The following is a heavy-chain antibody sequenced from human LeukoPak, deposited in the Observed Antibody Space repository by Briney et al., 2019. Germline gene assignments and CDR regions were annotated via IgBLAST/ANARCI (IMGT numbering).Heavy chain of an antibody. Sequence: PSETLSLTCAVYGGSFSGYYWSWIRQPPGKGLEWIGEINHSGSTNYNPSLKSRVTISVDTSKNRFSLKLSSVTAADTAVYYCAGGGVPGDYWGQGTLVTVSS. CDR1: GGSFSGYY. J-gene: IGHJ4*02. CDR2: INHSGST. CDR3: AGGGVPGDY. D-gene: IGHD3-3*01. V-gene: IGHV4-34*01.